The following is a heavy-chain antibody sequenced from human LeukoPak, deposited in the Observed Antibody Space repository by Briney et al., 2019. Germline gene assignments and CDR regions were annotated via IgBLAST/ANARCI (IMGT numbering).Heavy chain of an antibody. CDR3: ARQSGQSKSFDY. CDR2: IYYSGST. J-gene: IGHJ4*02. V-gene: IGHV4-59*01. Sequence: SETLSLTCTVSGGSISSYYWSWIRQPPGKGLEWIGYIYYSGSTNYNPSLKSRVTISVDTSKNQFSLKLSSVTAADTAVYYCARQSGQSKSFDYWGQGTLVTVSS. D-gene: IGHD3-10*01. CDR1: GGSISSYY.